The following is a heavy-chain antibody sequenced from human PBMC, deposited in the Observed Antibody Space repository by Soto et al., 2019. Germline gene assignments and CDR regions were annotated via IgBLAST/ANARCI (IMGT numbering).Heavy chain of an antibody. CDR1: GFTFSSYA. Sequence: QVQLVESGGGVVQPGRSLRLSCAASGFTFSSYAMHWVRQAPGKGLEWVAVISYDGSNKYYADSVKGRFTISRDNSKNTLYLEMNSLRAEDTAVYYCARDGDTAMVTPFDYSGQGTLVTASS. CDR2: ISYDGSNK. V-gene: IGHV3-30-3*01. D-gene: IGHD5-18*01. J-gene: IGHJ4*02. CDR3: ARDGDTAMVTPFDY.